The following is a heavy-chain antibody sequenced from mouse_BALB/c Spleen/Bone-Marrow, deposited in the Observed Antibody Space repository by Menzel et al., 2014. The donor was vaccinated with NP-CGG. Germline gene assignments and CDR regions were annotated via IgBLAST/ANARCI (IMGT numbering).Heavy chain of an antibody. CDR1: GYTFTDYT. V-gene: IGHV1-22*01. CDR3: ARGRFAY. Sequence: VQLQQSGPELVKPGASVKISCKTSGYTFTDYTIHWVKQSPGKSLEWIGNINPNIGGTTYNQKFKGKATLTLGKSSRTAYMELRSLTSEDSAVYYCARGRFAYWGQGTLVTVSA. CDR2: INPNIGGT. J-gene: IGHJ3*01.